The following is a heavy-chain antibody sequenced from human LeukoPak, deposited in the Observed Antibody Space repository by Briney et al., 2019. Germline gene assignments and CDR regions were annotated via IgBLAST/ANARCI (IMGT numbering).Heavy chain of an antibody. V-gene: IGHV1-58*02. D-gene: IGHD4-23*01. CDR3: AAESYYYGGNSSLLGY. Sequence: SVKVSCKASGFTFTSSAMQWVRQARGQRLERIGWIVVGSGNTNYAQKFQERVTITRDMSTSTAYMELSSLRSEDTAVYYCAAESYYYGGNSSLLGYWGQGTLVTVSS. J-gene: IGHJ4*02. CDR2: IVVGSGNT. CDR1: GFTFTSSA.